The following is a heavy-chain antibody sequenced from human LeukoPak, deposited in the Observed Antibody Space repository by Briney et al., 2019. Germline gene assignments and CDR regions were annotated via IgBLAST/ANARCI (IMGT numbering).Heavy chain of an antibody. CDR2: IYYSGST. CDR1: GGSISSYY. CDR3: ARQGVVRGVIKGMDV. J-gene: IGHJ6*02. Sequence: PSETLSLTCTVSGGSISSYYWSWIRQPPGKGLEWIGYIYYSGSTNYNPSLKSRVTISVDTSKNQFSLKLSSVTAADTAVYYCARQGVVRGVIKGMDVWGQGTTVTVSS. V-gene: IGHV4-59*01. D-gene: IGHD3-10*01.